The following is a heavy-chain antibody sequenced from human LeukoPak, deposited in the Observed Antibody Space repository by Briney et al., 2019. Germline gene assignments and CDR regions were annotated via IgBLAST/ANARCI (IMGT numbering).Heavy chain of an antibody. D-gene: IGHD3-3*01. V-gene: IGHV4-31*03. Sequence: PSETLSLTCTVSGGSISSGGYYWSWIRQHPGKGLEWIGYIYYSGSTYYNPSLKSRVTISVDTSKNQFSLKLSSVTAADTAVYYCARGLEWLLYGAFDIWGQGTMVTVSS. CDR1: GGSISSGGYY. CDR2: IYYSGST. CDR3: ARGLEWLLYGAFDI. J-gene: IGHJ3*02.